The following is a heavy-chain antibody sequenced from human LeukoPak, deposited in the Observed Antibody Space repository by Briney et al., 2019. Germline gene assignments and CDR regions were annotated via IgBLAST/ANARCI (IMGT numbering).Heavy chain of an antibody. CDR1: GYTFTSYG. J-gene: IGHJ4*02. V-gene: IGHV1-2*02. D-gene: IGHD3-22*01. CDR2: INPNSGGT. CDR3: ARDLYYYDSSGYAPLN. Sequence: ASVKVSCKASGYTFTSYGISWVRQAPGQGLEWMGWINPNSGGTNYAQKFQGRVTMTRDTSISTAYMELSRLRSDDTAVYYCARDLYYYDSSGYAPLNWGQGTLVTVSS.